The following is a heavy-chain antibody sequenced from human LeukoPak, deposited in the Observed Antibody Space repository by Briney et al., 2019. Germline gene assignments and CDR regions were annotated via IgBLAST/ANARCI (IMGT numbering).Heavy chain of an antibody. Sequence: PGGSLRLSCAASGFTFSTYGINWVRQAPGKGLEWVSYISSGSNTIKYADSVKGRFTISRDDDKNSLYLQMDNLRAEDTAVYYCARETGYIDYWGQGTPVTVSS. CDR3: ARETGYIDY. CDR1: GFTFSTYG. J-gene: IGHJ4*02. V-gene: IGHV3-48*01. CDR2: ISSGSNTI. D-gene: IGHD3-9*01.